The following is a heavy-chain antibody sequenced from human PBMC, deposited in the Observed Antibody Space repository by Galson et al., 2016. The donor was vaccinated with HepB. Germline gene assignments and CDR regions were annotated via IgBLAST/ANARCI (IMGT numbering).Heavy chain of an antibody. V-gene: IGHV3-23*01. J-gene: IGHJ4*02. D-gene: IGHD3-22*01. Sequence: SLRLSCAASGFNFIKYGMKWVRQAPGTGLQWVSTIGEAYHDTHYADSVRGRFTISRDNSKNTLYLQMTSLRAGDTALYYGAIEANYYDASSDYWGQGTLVTVSS. CDR2: IGEAYHDT. CDR3: AIEANYYDASSDY. CDR1: GFNFIKYG.